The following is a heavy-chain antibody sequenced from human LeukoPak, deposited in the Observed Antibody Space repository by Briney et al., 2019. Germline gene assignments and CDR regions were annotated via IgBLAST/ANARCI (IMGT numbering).Heavy chain of an antibody. D-gene: IGHD4-23*01. CDR1: GGSISSGGYS. CDR2: IYQSGST. CDR3: ARDYGGAIDY. J-gene: IGHJ4*02. Sequence: PSQTLSLTCAVSGGSISSGGYSWSWIRQPPGKGLEWIGYIYQSGSTYYNPSLKSRVTISVDRSKNQLSLKLSSVTAADTAVYYCARDYGGAIDYWGQGTLVTVSS. V-gene: IGHV4-30-2*01.